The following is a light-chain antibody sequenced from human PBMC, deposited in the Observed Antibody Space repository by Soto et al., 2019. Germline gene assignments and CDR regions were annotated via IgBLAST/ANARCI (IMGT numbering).Light chain of an antibody. J-gene: IGLJ1*01. CDR2: DVN. V-gene: IGLV2-14*01. CDR1: SSDVGSYNY. Sequence: HSVRTRTASVSGSHCEWITIFCKGTSSDVGSYNYVSWYQQHPGKAPKLMIYDVNNWPSGFSNRFSGSKSGNTASLTISGLQAEDEADYFCSSCTTTSTLAFGTGTKVTV. CDR3: SSCTTTSTLA.